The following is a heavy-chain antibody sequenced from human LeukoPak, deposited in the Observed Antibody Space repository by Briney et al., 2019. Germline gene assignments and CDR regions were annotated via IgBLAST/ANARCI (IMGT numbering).Heavy chain of an antibody. Sequence: GASVKVSCKASGYTFTSYDINWVRQATGQGLEWMGWMNPNSGNTGYAQKFQGRVTMTRNTSISTAYTELSSLRSEDTAVYYCARGHDYSNQFDYWGQGTLVTVSS. CDR3: ARGHDYSNQFDY. D-gene: IGHD4-11*01. V-gene: IGHV1-8*01. CDR2: MNPNSGNT. CDR1: GYTFTSYD. J-gene: IGHJ4*02.